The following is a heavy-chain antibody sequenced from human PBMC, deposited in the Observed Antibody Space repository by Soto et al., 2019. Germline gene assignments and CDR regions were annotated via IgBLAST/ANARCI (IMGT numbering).Heavy chain of an antibody. Sequence: TSETLSLTCSVSGGSISSGGYSWSWIRQPPGKGLEWIGYIYHSGSTYYNPSLKSRVTISVDRSKNQFSLKLSSVTAADTAVYYCARAGDFGYLDYWGQGTLVTVSS. J-gene: IGHJ4*02. CDR3: ARAGDFGYLDY. D-gene: IGHD3-3*01. CDR1: GGSISSGGYS. CDR2: IYHSGST. V-gene: IGHV4-30-2*01.